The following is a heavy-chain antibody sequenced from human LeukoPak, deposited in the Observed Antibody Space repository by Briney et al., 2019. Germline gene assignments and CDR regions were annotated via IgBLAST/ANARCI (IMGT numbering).Heavy chain of an antibody. CDR2: ISSSSSTI. D-gene: IGHD3-3*01. V-gene: IGHV3-48*02. Sequence: PGGSLRLSCAASGFTFSSHSMNWVRQAPGKGLEWVSYISSSSSTIYYADSVKGRFTISRDNAKNSLYLQMNSLRDEDTAVYYCAREAYYDFWSGYYTGMGGYFDYWGQGTLVTVSS. J-gene: IGHJ4*02. CDR3: AREAYYDFWSGYYTGMGGYFDY. CDR1: GFTFSSHS.